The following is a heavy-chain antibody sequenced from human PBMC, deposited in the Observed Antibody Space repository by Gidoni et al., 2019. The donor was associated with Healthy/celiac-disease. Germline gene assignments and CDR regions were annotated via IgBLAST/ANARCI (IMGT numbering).Heavy chain of an antibody. J-gene: IGHJ5*02. CDR3: ARDYYDSSGYYSGGNWFDP. Sequence: QVQLVESGGGLVKPGGSLRLSCAASGFTFSDYSMSWIRQAPGKGLEWVSYISSSGSTIYYADSVKGRFTISRDNAKNSLYLQMNSLRAEDTAVYYCARDYYDSSGYYSGGNWFDPWGQGTLVTVSS. V-gene: IGHV3-11*01. D-gene: IGHD3-22*01. CDR2: ISSSGSTI. CDR1: GFTFSDYS.